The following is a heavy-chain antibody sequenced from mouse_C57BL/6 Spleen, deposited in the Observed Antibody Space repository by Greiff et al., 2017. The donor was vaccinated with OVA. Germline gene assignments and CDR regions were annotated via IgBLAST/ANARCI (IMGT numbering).Heavy chain of an antibody. J-gene: IGHJ3*01. CDR1: GYTFTSYW. D-gene: IGHD1-1*01. V-gene: IGHV1-69*01. Sequence: VQLQQPGAELVMPGASVKLSCKASGYTFTSYWLHWVKQRPGQGLEWIGEIDPSDSYTNYNQKFKGKSTLTVDKSSSTAYMQLSSLTSEDSAVYYCVYGSSYSRFAYWGQGTLVTVSA. CDR2: IDPSDSYT. CDR3: VYGSSYSRFAY.